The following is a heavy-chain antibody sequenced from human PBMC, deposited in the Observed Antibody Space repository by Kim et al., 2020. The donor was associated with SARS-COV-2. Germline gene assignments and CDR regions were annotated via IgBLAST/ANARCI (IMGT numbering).Heavy chain of an antibody. V-gene: IGHV4-31*03. J-gene: IGHJ6*02. CDR1: GGSISSGGYY. D-gene: IGHD2-2*01. CDR2: IYYSGST. Sequence: SETLSLTCTVSGGSISSGGYYWSWIRQHPGKGLEWIGYIYYSGSTYYNPSLKSRVTISVDTSKNQFSLKLSSVTAADTAVYYCARGGNNIVVVPAASVHYSSGMDAWGQGTTVTVSS. CDR3: ARGGNNIVVVPAASVHYSSGMDA.